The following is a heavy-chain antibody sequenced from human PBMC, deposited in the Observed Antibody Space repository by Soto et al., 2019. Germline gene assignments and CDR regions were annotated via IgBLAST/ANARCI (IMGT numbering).Heavy chain of an antibody. CDR3: ARDGTEYYGEYYDY. J-gene: IGHJ4*02. Sequence: QVQLVESGGGLVKPGGSLRLSCATSGFTFSDYYMSWIRQAPGKGLEWVSYIGTRGNTKYYADSVRGRFTISRDNAKNSLYLQMNIRRADDTAVYYCARDGTEYYGEYYDYWGQGIPVTVSS. V-gene: IGHV3-11*01. D-gene: IGHD4-17*01. CDR1: GFTFSDYY. CDR2: IGTRGNTK.